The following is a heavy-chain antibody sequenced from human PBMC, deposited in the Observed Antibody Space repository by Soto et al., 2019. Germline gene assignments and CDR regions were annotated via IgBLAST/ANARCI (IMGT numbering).Heavy chain of an antibody. CDR1: GDSISSGAYY. CDR3: ARDPTTVTKGAFDI. V-gene: IGHV4-31*03. CDR2: ISYSGST. D-gene: IGHD4-17*01. J-gene: IGHJ3*02. Sequence: QVQLQVSGPGLVKPSQTLSLTCSVSGDSISSGAYYWSWIRQHPGEGLEWVGYISYSGSTYYNPCLTSRVSISVDTSKNHLSLRLTSVTAADTAVYYCARDPTTVTKGAFDIWGQGTMVTVSS.